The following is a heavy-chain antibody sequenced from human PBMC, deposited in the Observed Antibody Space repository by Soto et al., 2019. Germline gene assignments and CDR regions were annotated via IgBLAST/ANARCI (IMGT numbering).Heavy chain of an antibody. V-gene: IGHV3-30*18. D-gene: IGHD2-2*01. CDR3: AKVSVPESAAVPFDS. CDR1: GFTFSTYD. CDR2: VAYDAGYK. J-gene: IGHJ4*02. Sequence: QVQLVESGGGMVQPGRSLRLSCTVSGFTFSTYDMHWVRQAPGKGLEWVAVVAYDAGYKNYADSVKGRFTVSRYKSKNTLYLKMYGLRPEDTAVYYCAKVSVPESAAVPFDSWGQGNLVTVSS.